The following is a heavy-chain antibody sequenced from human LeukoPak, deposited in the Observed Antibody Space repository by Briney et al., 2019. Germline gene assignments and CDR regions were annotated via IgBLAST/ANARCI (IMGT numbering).Heavy chain of an antibody. CDR1: GGSFSGYY. V-gene: IGHV4-34*01. D-gene: IGHD1-26*01. CDR2: INHSGST. CDR3: ARGDGSGGSYYYFDY. J-gene: IGHJ4*02. Sequence: PSETLSLTCGVYGGSFSGYYWSWIRRPPGKGLEWIGEINHSGSTNYNPSLKSRVTISVDTSKNQFSLKLSSVTAADTAVYYCARGDGSGGSYYYFDYWGQGTLVTVSS.